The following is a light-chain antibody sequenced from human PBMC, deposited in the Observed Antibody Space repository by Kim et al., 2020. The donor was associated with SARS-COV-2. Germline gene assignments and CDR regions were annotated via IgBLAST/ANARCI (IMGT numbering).Light chain of an antibody. CDR3: QKDYIS. Sequence: PGKSVTISCRDSQGTSSSYLTWYQKKPGKASRRLIYGASTRDTGIPARFSGSGYGTDFTLTISRLQPEGCAVYYYQKDYISIGHGAKVDIK. V-gene: IGKV3D-7*01. CDR2: GAS. J-gene: IGKJ1*01. CDR1: QGTSSSY.